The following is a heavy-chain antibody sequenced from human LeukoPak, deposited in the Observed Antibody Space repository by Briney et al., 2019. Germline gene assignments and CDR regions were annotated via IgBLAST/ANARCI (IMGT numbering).Heavy chain of an antibody. CDR1: GGSISSYY. V-gene: IGHV4-59*08. Sequence: PSETLSLTCTVSGGSISSYYWSWIRQPPGKGLEWIGYIYYSGSTNYNPSLKSRVTISVDTSKNQFSLKLSSVTAADTAVYYCARAPYYYDSGDRYYFDYWGQGTLVTVSS. CDR2: IYYSGST. D-gene: IGHD3-22*01. J-gene: IGHJ4*02. CDR3: ARAPYYYDSGDRYYFDY.